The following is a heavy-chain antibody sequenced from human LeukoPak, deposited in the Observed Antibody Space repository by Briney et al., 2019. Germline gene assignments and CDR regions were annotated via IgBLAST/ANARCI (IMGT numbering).Heavy chain of an antibody. CDR1: GGSFSGYY. D-gene: IGHD2-2*01. J-gene: IGHJ4*02. Sequence: SETLSLTCAVYGGSFSGYYWSWIRQPPGKGLEWIGEINHSGSTNYNPSLKSRDTISVDTSKNQFSLKLSSVTAADTAVYYCARWAEGRYCSSTSCYRGPAYYFDYWGQGTLVTVSS. V-gene: IGHV4-34*01. CDR3: ARWAEGRYCSSTSCYRGPAYYFDY. CDR2: INHSGST.